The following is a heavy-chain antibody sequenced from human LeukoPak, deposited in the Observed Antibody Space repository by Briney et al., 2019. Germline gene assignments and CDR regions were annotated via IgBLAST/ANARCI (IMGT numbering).Heavy chain of an antibody. D-gene: IGHD2-2*01. J-gene: IGHJ4*02. CDR1: GFTFSSYV. V-gene: IGHV3-33*01. Sequence: PGGSLRLSCAASGFTFSSYVLNWVRQAPGKGLEWVAFIWYDGSNKFYADSVKGRFTVSRDNSKNTLYLQMNSLRAEDTAMYYCARGLGYCTSTTCLLPFDYWGQGTLVTVSS. CDR2: IWYDGSNK. CDR3: ARGLGYCTSTTCLLPFDY.